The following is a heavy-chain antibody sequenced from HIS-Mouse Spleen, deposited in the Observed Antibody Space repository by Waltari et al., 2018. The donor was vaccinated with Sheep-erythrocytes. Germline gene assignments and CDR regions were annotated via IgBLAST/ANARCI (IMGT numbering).Heavy chain of an antibody. CDR2: ISSSSSYI. Sequence: EVQLVESGGGLVKPGGSLRLSWAASGFTCRSSGRNGARQAPGKGLEWVSSISSSSSYIYYADSVKGRFTISRDNAKNSLYLQMNSLRAEDTAVYYCARVASGATFDYWGQGTLVTVSS. J-gene: IGHJ4*02. D-gene: IGHD1-26*01. CDR3: ARVASGATFDY. V-gene: IGHV3-21*01. CDR1: GFTCRSSG.